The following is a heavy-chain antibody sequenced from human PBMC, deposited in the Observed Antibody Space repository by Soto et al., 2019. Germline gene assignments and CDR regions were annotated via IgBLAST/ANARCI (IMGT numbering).Heavy chain of an antibody. J-gene: IGHJ4*02. CDR3: ARHSSSWYFDY. D-gene: IGHD6-13*01. V-gene: IGHV4-59*01. Sequence: SETLSLTCTVSGGSISSYYWSWIRQPPGKGLEWIGHSYYSGSANYNPSLKSRVTISVDTSKNQSSLKLSSVTAADTAVYYCARHSSSWYFDYWGQGTLVTVSS. CDR2: SYYSGSA. CDR1: GGSISSYY.